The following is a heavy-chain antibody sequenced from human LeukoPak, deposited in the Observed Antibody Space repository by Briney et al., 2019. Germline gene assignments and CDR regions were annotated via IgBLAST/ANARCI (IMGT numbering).Heavy chain of an antibody. J-gene: IGHJ4*02. Sequence: GGSLRLSCAASGFTFSSYSMNWVRQAPGKGLEWVSSISSSSSYIYYADSVKGRLTISRDNSKNTLYLQMNSLRPEDTAVYYCARDRGSSGWYMGYWGQGTLVTVSS. V-gene: IGHV3-21*01. CDR2: ISSSSSYI. CDR3: ARDRGSSGWYMGY. CDR1: GFTFSSYS. D-gene: IGHD6-19*01.